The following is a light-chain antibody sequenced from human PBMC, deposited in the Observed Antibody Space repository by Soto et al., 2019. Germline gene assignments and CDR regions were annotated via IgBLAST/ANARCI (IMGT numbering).Light chain of an antibody. CDR2: DNN. Sequence: QSALTQPPSVSAAPGQKVTISCSGRNSNIGRNYVSWYQQLPGTAPKLLIYDNNKRPSGIPDRFSGSKSGTSATLGITGLQTGDEADYYCGTWDSSLSVGVFGGGTKLTVL. V-gene: IGLV1-51*01. CDR1: NSNIGRNY. J-gene: IGLJ2*01. CDR3: GTWDSSLSVGV.